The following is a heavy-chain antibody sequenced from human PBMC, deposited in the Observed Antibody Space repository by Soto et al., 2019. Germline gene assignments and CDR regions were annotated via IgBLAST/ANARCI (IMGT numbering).Heavy chain of an antibody. J-gene: IGHJ6*02. D-gene: IGHD1-7*01. CDR3: ARGPDWNYFWPGLKSYYGMDV. CDR2: ITHSGST. Sequence: QVQLQQWGAGLLKPSETLSLTCAVYGGSFSGYYWSWIRQPPGKGLEWIGEITHSGSTNYNPSLKSRVPISVHPAKNHVSLRRGSETRAPAAVYYCARGPDWNYFWPGLKSYYGMDVWGQGTTVTVSS. CDR1: GGSFSGYY. V-gene: IGHV4-34*01.